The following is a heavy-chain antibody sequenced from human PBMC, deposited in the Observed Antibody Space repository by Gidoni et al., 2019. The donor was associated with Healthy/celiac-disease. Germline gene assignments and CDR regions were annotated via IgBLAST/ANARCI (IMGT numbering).Heavy chain of an antibody. J-gene: IGHJ4*02. D-gene: IGHD2-8*01. CDR1: GFPLSSYA. CDR2: ISYDGSNK. CDR3: ARDPDCTNGVCYDY. Sequence: QVQLVESGGGVVQPGRSLRLSCAASGFPLSSYAMHWVRQTPGKGLEWVAVISYDGSNKYYADSVKGRFTISRDNSKNTLYLQMNSLRAEDTAVYYCARDPDCTNGVCYDYWGQGTLVTVSS. V-gene: IGHV3-30-3*01.